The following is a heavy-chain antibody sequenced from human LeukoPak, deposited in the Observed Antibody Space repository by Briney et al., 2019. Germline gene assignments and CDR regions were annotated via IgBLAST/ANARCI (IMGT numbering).Heavy chain of an antibody. Sequence: ASVKVSCKASGYTFTSYYMHWVRQAPGQGLEWMGIINPSGGSTSYAQKFQGRVTMTRDTSTSTVYMELSSLRSEDTAVYYCARPHIVVVPAASGSPFLYNWFDPWGQGTLVTVSS. CDR3: ARPHIVVVPAASGSPFLYNWFDP. CDR1: GYTFTSYY. V-gene: IGHV1-46*01. J-gene: IGHJ5*02. CDR2: INPSGGST. D-gene: IGHD2-2*01.